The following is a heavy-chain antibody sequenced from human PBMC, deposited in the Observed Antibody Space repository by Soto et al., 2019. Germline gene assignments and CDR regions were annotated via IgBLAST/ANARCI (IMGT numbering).Heavy chain of an antibody. Sequence: SGPTLVIPTQTLTLTCTFSGFSLSTSGMCVSWIRQPPGKALEWLALIDWDDDKYYSTSLKTRLTISKDTSKNQVVLTMTNMDPVDTSTYYCARSSIAARSPHFDYWGQGTLVTVSS. J-gene: IGHJ4*02. D-gene: IGHD6-6*01. CDR3: ARSSIAARSPHFDY. CDR2: IDWDDDK. V-gene: IGHV2-70*01. CDR1: GFSLSTSGMC.